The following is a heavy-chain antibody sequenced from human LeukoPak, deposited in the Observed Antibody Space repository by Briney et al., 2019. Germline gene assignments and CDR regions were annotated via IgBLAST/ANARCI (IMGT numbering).Heavy chain of an antibody. CDR2: ITVSGGST. V-gene: IGHV3-23*01. Sequence: PGGSLRLSCAASGFTFSSYAMSWVRQAPGKGLEWVSTITVSGGSTYYADSVKGRFTISRDNSKNTLDLQMNSLRVDDTAVYYCVRALLGTSDYWGQGTLVTVSS. D-gene: IGHD7-27*01. J-gene: IGHJ4*02. CDR1: GFTFSSYA. CDR3: VRALLGTSDY.